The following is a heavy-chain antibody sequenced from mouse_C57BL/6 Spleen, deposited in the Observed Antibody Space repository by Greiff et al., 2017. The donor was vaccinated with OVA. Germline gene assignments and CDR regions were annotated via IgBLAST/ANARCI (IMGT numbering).Heavy chain of an antibody. Sequence: QVQLQQPGAELVRPGSSVKLSCKASGYTFTSYWMHWVKQRPIQGLEWIGNIDPSDSETHYNQKFKDKATLTVDKSSSTAYMQLSSLTSEDSAVYYCARRGTAQVYFDYWGQGTTLTVSS. CDR1: GYTFTSYW. V-gene: IGHV1-52*01. CDR3: ARRGTAQVYFDY. J-gene: IGHJ2*01. CDR2: IDPSDSET. D-gene: IGHD3-2*02.